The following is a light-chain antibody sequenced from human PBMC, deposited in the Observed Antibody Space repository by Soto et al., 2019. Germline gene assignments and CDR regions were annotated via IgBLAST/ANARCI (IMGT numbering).Light chain of an antibody. V-gene: IGKV1-6*01. CDR2: AES. CDR3: LQDYNYPRT. J-gene: IGKJ2*02. CDR1: QGIRNG. Sequence: AIQMTQSPSSLSASVGDRVTITCRASQGIRNGLGWYQQKPGKAPKLLIYAESSLESGVPSRFSRSGSGTDFTLTISSLQPEDFAAYYWLQDYNYPRTFGQGTKLEIK.